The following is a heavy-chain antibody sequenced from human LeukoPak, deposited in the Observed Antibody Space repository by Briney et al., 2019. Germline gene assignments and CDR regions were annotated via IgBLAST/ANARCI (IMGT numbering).Heavy chain of an antibody. CDR3: ARGMVRGVIKTSDRDNWFDP. CDR2: IYYSGST. Sequence: SETPSLTCTVSGGSICSGDYYWSWIRQPPGKGLEWIGYIYYSGSTYYNPSLKSRVTISVDTSKNQFSLKLSSVTAADTAVYYCARGMVRGVIKTSDRDNWFDPWGQGTLVTVSS. CDR1: GGSICSGDYY. J-gene: IGHJ5*02. V-gene: IGHV4-30-4*01. D-gene: IGHD3-10*01.